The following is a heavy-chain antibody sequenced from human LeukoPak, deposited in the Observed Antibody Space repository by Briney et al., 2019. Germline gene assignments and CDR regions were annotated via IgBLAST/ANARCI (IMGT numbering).Heavy chain of an antibody. V-gene: IGHV4-34*01. CDR1: GGSFSGYY. CDR2: INHSGST. CDR3: ARLRNTRGNYGENWFDP. D-gene: IGHD4-17*01. Sequence: KPSETLSLTCAVYGGSFSGYYWSWIRQPPGKGLEWIGEINHSGSTNYNPSLKSRVTISVDTSKNQFSLKLSSVTAADTAVYYCARLRNTRGNYGENWFDPWGQGTLVTVSS. J-gene: IGHJ5*02.